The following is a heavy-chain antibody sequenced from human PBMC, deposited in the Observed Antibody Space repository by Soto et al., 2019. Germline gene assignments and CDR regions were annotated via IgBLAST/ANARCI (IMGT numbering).Heavy chain of an antibody. CDR2: ISSSSSYT. CDR1: GFTFSDYY. Sequence: GGSLRLSCAASGFTFSDYYMSWIRQAPGKGLEWVSYISSSSSYTSYADSVKGRFTISRDNAKNSLYLQMSSLRAEDTAVYYCARRGPGYYDSSGYYPLDYWGQGTLVTVSS. D-gene: IGHD3-22*01. V-gene: IGHV3-11*03. CDR3: ARRGPGYYDSSGYYPLDY. J-gene: IGHJ4*02.